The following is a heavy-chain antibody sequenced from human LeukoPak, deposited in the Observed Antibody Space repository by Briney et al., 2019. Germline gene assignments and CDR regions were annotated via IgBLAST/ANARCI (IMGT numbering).Heavy chain of an antibody. CDR2: ITFSGSST. Sequence: GGSLRLSCVASGFTFSSNAMSWVRQAPGMGPDWVSSITFSGSSTDYADSVKGRFTISRDNSKNTLYLQMSSLRVEDTAVYYCAKVTGWWPPTSADYWGQGTLVTVSS. CDR1: GFTFSSNA. D-gene: IGHD2-15*01. CDR3: AKVTGWWPPTSADY. V-gene: IGHV3-23*01. J-gene: IGHJ4*02.